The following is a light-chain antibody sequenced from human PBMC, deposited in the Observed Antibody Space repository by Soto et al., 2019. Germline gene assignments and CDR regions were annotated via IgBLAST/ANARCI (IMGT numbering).Light chain of an antibody. Sequence: QSVLTQPPSASRTPGQRVTISCSGSPSNIGGNTVNWYQQLPGTAPKLLIYSNNQRPSGVPDRFSGSKSGTSASLAISGLQSEDEAYYYCAAWDASLTGHWVFGGGTKLTVL. CDR1: PSNIGGNT. J-gene: IGLJ3*02. V-gene: IGLV1-44*01. CDR2: SNN. CDR3: AAWDASLTGHWV.